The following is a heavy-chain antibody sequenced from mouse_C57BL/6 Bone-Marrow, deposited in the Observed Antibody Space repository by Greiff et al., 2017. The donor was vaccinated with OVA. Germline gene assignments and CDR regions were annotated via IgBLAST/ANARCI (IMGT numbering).Heavy chain of an antibody. V-gene: IGHV1-26*01. J-gene: IGHJ3*01. D-gene: IGHD2-5*01. CDR1: GYTFTDYY. CDR3: ARLDYSNYGFAY. Sequence: VQLQQSGPELVKPGASVKISCKASGYTFTDYYMNWVKQSHGKSLEWIGDINPNNGGTSYNQKFKGKATLTVDKSSRTAYMELRSLTSEDSAVYYCARLDYSNYGFAYWGQGTLVTVSA. CDR2: INPNNGGT.